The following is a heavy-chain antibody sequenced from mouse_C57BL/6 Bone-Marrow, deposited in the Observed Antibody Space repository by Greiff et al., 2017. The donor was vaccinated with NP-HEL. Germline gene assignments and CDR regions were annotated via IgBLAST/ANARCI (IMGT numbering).Heavy chain of an antibody. CDR3: ARVPLYYSNYDYYAMDY. Sequence: EVQLQESGPGLVKPSQSLSLTCSVTGYSITSGYYWNWIRQFPGNKLEWMGYISYDGSNNYNPSLKNRISITRDTSKNQFFLKLNSVTTEDTATYYCARVPLYYSNYDYYAMDYWGQGTSVTVSS. CDR1: GYSITSGYY. V-gene: IGHV3-6*01. J-gene: IGHJ4*01. CDR2: ISYDGSN. D-gene: IGHD2-5*01.